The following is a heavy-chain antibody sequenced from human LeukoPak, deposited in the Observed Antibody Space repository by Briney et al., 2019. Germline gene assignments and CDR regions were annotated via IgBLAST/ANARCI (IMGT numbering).Heavy chain of an antibody. Sequence: ASVEVSCKASGYTFTSYGISWVRQAPGQGLEWMGWISAYNGNTNYEKTLQGRVTITTDTSTSTAYMELRSLRSDDTAVYYCAKIDLTSWGSGMAFDIWGQGTMVTVSS. CDR3: AKIDLTSWGSGMAFDI. J-gene: IGHJ3*02. CDR1: GYTFTSYG. D-gene: IGHD3-16*01. CDR2: ISAYNGNT. V-gene: IGHV1-18*01.